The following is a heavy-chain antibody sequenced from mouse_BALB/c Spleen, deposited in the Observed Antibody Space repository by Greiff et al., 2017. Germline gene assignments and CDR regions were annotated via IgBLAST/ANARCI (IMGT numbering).Heavy chain of an antibody. CDR1: GYSITSDYA. CDR3: ARATGNFYFDY. D-gene: IGHD2-1*01. V-gene: IGHV3-2*02. CDR2: ISYSGST. J-gene: IGHJ2*01. Sequence: EVKLEESGPGLVKPSQSLSLTCTVTGYSITSDYAWNWIRQFPGNKLEWMGYISYSGSTSYNPSLKSRISITRDTSKNQFFLQLNSVTTEDTATYYCARATGNFYFDYWGQGTTLTVSS.